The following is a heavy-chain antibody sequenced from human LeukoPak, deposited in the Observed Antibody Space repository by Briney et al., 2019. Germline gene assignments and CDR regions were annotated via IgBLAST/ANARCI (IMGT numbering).Heavy chain of an antibody. D-gene: IGHD6-19*01. CDR2: IKPDGVEN. J-gene: IGHJ4*02. V-gene: IGHV3-7*04. CDR3: ARGSAWGGDY. Sequence: PGGSLRLSCTASGFSFSGSWMSWVRQAPGKGLEWVATIKPDGVENFHVDSVRGRFTVSRDNARNSLYLQMNSLKAEDTAVYYCARGSAWGGDYWGQGTLVTVSS. CDR1: GFSFSGSW.